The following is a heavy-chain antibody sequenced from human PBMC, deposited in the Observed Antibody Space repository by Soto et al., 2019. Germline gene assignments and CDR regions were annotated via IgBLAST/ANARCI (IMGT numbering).Heavy chain of an antibody. Sequence: SETLSLTCAVYGGSFSGYYWSWIRQPPGKGLEWIGEINHSGSTNYNPSLKSRVTISVDTSKNQFSLKLSSVTAADTAVYYCAREAGFVGYYYGMDVWGQGTTVTVSS. V-gene: IGHV4-34*01. CDR3: AREAGFVGYYYGMDV. CDR1: GGSFSGYY. D-gene: IGHD3-10*01. J-gene: IGHJ6*02. CDR2: INHSGST.